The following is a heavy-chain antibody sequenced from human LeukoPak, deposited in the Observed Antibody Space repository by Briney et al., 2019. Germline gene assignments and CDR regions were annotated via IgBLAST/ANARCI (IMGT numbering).Heavy chain of an antibody. D-gene: IGHD2-2*01. Sequence: GGSLRLSCAASGFTFSSYAMSWVRQAPGKGLEWVSAISGSGGSTYYADSVKGRFTISRDNSKNTLYLQMNSLRAEDTAVYYCAKDHCSSTSCPRGKNWFDPWGRGTLVTVSS. J-gene: IGHJ5*02. V-gene: IGHV3-23*01. CDR2: ISGSGGST. CDR1: GFTFSSYA. CDR3: AKDHCSSTSCPRGKNWFDP.